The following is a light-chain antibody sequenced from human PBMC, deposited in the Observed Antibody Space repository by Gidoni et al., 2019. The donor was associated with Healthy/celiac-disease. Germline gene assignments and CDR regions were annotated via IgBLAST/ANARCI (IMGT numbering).Light chain of an antibody. CDR3: CSYAGSSTFVV. J-gene: IGLJ2*01. CDR2: EVS. Sequence: QSALTQPASVSGSPGQSITISCTGTISDVGSYNLVSWYQQPPGKAPKLMIYEVSKRPSGVSNRFSGSKSGNTASLTISGLQAEDEADYYCCSYAGSSTFVVFGGGTKLTVL. V-gene: IGLV2-23*02. CDR1: ISDVGSYNL.